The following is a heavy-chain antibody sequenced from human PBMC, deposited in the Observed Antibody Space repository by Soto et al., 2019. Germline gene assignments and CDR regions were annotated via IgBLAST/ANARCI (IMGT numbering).Heavy chain of an antibody. J-gene: IGHJ4*02. CDR2: IYYSGST. CDR1: GGSINSYY. D-gene: IGHD3-10*01. CDR3: ARDRGANGAYFDY. V-gene: IGHV4-59*01. Sequence: SETRSLTCIVSGGSINSYYWSWVRQPPGKGLEWIGYIYYSGSTNYNPSLKSRVTISVDTSKNQFSLKLNSVTAADTAVYYCARDRGANGAYFDYWGQGTLVTVSS.